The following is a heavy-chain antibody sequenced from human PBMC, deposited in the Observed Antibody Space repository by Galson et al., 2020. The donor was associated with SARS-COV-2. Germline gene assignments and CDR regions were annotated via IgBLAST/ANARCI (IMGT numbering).Heavy chain of an antibody. V-gene: IGHV2-5*02. CDR2: IYWDDDK. D-gene: IGHD6-19*01. CDR1: GFSLSTSGVG. J-gene: IGHJ4*02. Sequence: SGPTLVKPTQTLTLTCTFSGFSLSTSGVGVGWIRQPPGKALEWLALIYWDDDKRYSPSLKSRLTITKDTSKNQVVLTMTNMDPVDTATYYCARMVGGYNSGWSFDYWGQGTLVTVSS. CDR3: ARMVGGYNSGWSFDY.